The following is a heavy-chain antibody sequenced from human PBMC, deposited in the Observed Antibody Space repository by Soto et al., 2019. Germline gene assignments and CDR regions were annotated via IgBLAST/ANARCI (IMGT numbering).Heavy chain of an antibody. J-gene: IGHJ4*02. Sequence: EVQLFESGGALVQPGGSLRLSCAASGFTFTNHALSWVRQAPGKGLEWVSTISHSGDDTYYADSVKGRFTISRDNSKNTNFWHMESLGAEDRAIYYWAKNVGGYRESRGYWGTFDKWGQGTLVTVSS. CDR3: AKNVGGYRESRGYWGTFDK. V-gene: IGHV3-23*01. CDR1: GFTFTNHA. D-gene: IGHD2-21*02. CDR2: ISHSGDDT.